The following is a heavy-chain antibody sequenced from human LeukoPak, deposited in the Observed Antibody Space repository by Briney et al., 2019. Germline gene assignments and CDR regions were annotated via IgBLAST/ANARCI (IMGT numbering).Heavy chain of an antibody. CDR1: GFIFSNYA. Sequence: GGSLRLSCAASGFIFSNYAMHWVRQAPGKGLEYVSTVSSNGYSTYYANSVKGRFTISRDNSKNTLYLQMGSLRAEDLAVYYCARGRYYDTSGYPSFDYWGQGVLVTVSS. V-gene: IGHV3-64*01. CDR2: VSSNGYST. CDR3: ARGRYYDTSGYPSFDY. J-gene: IGHJ4*02. D-gene: IGHD3-22*01.